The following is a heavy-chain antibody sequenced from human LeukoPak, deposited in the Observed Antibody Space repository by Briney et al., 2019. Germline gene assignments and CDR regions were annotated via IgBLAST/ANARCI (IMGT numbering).Heavy chain of an antibody. J-gene: IGHJ4*02. Sequence: GGSLRLSCAASGFTFSTYSMSWVRQAPGEGLEWVSSISVSDSSTYYADSVKGRFTISRDNSKNTLYLQMSSLRAEDTAVYYCAKQRITFDYWGQGTLVTVSS. D-gene: IGHD3-10*01. CDR1: GFTFSTYS. V-gene: IGHV3-23*01. CDR3: AKQRITFDY. CDR2: ISVSDSST.